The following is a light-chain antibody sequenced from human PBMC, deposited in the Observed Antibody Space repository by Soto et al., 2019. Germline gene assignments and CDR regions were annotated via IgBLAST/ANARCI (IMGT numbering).Light chain of an antibody. J-gene: IGLJ1*01. V-gene: IGLV2-14*01. CDR1: SSDVGAYNF. CDR2: DVN. Sequence: QSALTQPASVSGSPGQSITISCTGTSSDVGAYNFVSWYQQHPGKATKLMIYDVNNRPSGVSDRFSGSKSGNTASLTISGLRAEDEADYYCNSYTSSSTSYVFGTGTKVTVL. CDR3: NSYTSSSTSYV.